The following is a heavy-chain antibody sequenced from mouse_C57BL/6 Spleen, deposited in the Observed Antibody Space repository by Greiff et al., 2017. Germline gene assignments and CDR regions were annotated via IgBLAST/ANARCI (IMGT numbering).Heavy chain of an antibody. V-gene: IGHV1-52*01. D-gene: IGHD3-2*02. Sequence: QVQLQQPGAELVRPGSSVKLSCKASGYTFTSYWMPWVKQRPIQGLEWIGNIDPSDSETHYNQKFKDKATLTVDKSSSTAYMQLSSLTSEDSAVYDCARGDSSGPSWFAYWGQGTLVTVSA. CDR1: GYTFTSYW. CDR2: IDPSDSET. J-gene: IGHJ3*01. CDR3: ARGDSSGPSWFAY.